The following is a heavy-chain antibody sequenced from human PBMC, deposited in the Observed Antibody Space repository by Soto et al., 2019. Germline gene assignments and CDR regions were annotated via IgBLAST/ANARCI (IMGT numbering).Heavy chain of an antibody. CDR1: GFTFSSYG. D-gene: IGHD6-13*01. CDR3: AREEIIAGRYYYYYYGMDV. CDR2: IWYDGSNK. Sequence: PGGSLRLSCAASGFTFSSYGMHWVRQAPGKGLEWVAVIWYDGSNKYYADSVKGRFTISRDNSKNTLYLQMNSLRAEDTAVYYCAREEIIAGRYYYYYYGMDVWGQGTTVTVSS. V-gene: IGHV3-33*01. J-gene: IGHJ6*02.